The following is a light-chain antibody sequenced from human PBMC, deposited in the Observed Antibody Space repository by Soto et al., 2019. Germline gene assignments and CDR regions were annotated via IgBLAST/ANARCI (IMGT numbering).Light chain of an antibody. CDR1: RSLLYSNGYNY. V-gene: IGKV2-28*01. J-gene: IGKJ3*01. CDR2: LGS. Sequence: DVVMPPSPPSLPVTPGAPASISCRSRRSLLYSNGYNYLDWYVQKPGQSPQLLIYLGSYRASGVPDRLSGSGSGTDFTLEISRVEAEDVGVYYCMQALQTPFTFGPGTKVDIK. CDR3: MQALQTPFT.